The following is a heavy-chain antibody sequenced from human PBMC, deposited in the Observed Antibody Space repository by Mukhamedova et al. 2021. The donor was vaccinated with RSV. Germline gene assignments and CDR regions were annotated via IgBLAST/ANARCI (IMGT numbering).Heavy chain of an antibody. CDR3: ARDFCSGGSCYSFDY. Sequence: EWIGSIYHSGSTYYNPSLKSRVTISVDTSKNQFSLKLSSVTAADTAVYYCARDFCSGGSCYSFDYCGQGTLVTVSS. CDR2: IYHSGST. J-gene: IGHJ4*02. D-gene: IGHD2-15*01. V-gene: IGHV4-38-2*02.